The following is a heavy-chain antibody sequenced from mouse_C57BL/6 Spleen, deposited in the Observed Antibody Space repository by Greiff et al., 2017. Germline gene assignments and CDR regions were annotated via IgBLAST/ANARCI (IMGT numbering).Heavy chain of an antibody. Sequence: QVQLQESGPGLVQPSQSLSITCTVSGFSLTSSGVHWVRQSPGKGLEWLGVIWRGGSTDYNAAFMSRLSITKDNSKSQVFFKMKRLEADDTAIYYCAKGGVRGHFDDWGQGTTLKVSS. CDR3: AKGGVRGHFDD. V-gene: IGHV2-5*01. D-gene: IGHD1-1*02. CDR2: IWRGGST. J-gene: IGHJ2*01. CDR1: GFSLTSSG.